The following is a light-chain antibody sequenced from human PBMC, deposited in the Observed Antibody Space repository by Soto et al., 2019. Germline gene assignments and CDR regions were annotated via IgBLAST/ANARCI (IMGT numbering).Light chain of an antibody. CDR1: QGIGDT. CDR2: DTS. Sequence: EVGMTQSPATLSVSPGEVATLSFRASQGIGDTLAWYQHRPGQTPRLLIYDTSTRATGVPARFSGSRSGTEFTLTISSLQSEDSAVYYCQQHNQWPITFGQGTRLEIK. J-gene: IGKJ5*01. V-gene: IGKV3-15*01. CDR3: QQHNQWPIT.